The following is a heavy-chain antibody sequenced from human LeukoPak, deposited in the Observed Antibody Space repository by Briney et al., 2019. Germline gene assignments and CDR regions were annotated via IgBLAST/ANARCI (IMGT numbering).Heavy chain of an antibody. D-gene: IGHD4/OR15-4a*01. CDR2: SSAYNGDT. CDR3: TRDLGTYTSYGGIFFDF. CDR1: GYTFTSYA. Sequence: ASVKVSCKASGYTFTSYAMNWVRQAPGQGLEWMGWSSAYNGDTKYAQKFQGRVTMTTDTSSSTAYMELRSLRSDDTAVFYCTRDLGTYTSYGGIFFDFWGQGTLVTVSS. V-gene: IGHV1-18*01. J-gene: IGHJ4*02.